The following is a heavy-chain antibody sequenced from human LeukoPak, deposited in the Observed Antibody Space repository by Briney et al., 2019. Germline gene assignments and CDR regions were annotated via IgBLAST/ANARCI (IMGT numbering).Heavy chain of an antibody. J-gene: IGHJ4*02. D-gene: IGHD6-19*01. Sequence: PGGSLRLSCAASGFTFCTFALSWFRQAPGKGLEWVSAISSVSRTYYAGSVKGRFAISRDNSENTLFLHMNSLRFEDTAIYYCAKEVPGPGWYTVDYWGQGTLVTVSS. CDR3: AKEVPGPGWYTVDY. CDR2: ISSVSRT. CDR1: GFTFCTFA. V-gene: IGHV3-23*01.